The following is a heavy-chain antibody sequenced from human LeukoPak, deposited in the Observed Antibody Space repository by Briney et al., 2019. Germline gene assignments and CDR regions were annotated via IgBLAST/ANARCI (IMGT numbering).Heavy chain of an antibody. CDR2: IKQDGGEK. J-gene: IGHJ4*02. CDR3: ARDKIVGATNFDY. V-gene: IGHV3-7*03. CDR1: GFTFSSYW. Sequence: GGSLRLSCTASGFTFSSYWMSWVREAPGKGLEWVANIKQDGGEKYYVDSVKGRFTISRDNAENSLYLQMNSLRVEDTAVYYCARDKIVGATNFDYWGQGTLVTVSS. D-gene: IGHD1-26*01.